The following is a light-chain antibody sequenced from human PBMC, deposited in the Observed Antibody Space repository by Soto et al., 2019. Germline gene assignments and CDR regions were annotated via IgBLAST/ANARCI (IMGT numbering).Light chain of an antibody. CDR3: QQYSSLPWT. Sequence: IVMTRSPDSLCVSLGERAISNCKSSQDVNYLAWYRQTPGQPPKLLIYWASTRESGVPDRFSGSGSGTEFTLTISSLQAEDVAVYYCQQYSSLPWTFGQGTKVDI. CDR2: WAS. CDR1: QDVNY. J-gene: IGKJ1*01. V-gene: IGKV4-1*01.